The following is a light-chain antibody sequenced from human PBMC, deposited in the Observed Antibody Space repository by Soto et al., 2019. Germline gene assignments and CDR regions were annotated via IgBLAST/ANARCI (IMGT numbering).Light chain of an antibody. CDR2: DAS. V-gene: IGKV3-15*01. CDR3: QQYDRWPVT. J-gene: IGKJ4*01. CDR1: QSVTTN. Sequence: MTQSPATLSVSQGERVTLSCRASQSVTTNLAWYQHKPGQSPRLLISDASTGASGIPPRFSGSGSGTEFTLTIDRLQSADFAVYYCQQYDRWPVTFGGGTKVDI.